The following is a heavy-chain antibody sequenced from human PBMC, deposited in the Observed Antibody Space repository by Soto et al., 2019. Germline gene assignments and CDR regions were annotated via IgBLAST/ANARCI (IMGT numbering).Heavy chain of an antibody. V-gene: IGHV3-30*18. CDR2: ISYDGSNK. CDR1: GFTFSSYG. Sequence: QVQLVASGGGVVEPGRSLRLSCAASGFTFSSYGMHWVRQAPGKGLEWVAVISYDGSNKYYADSVKGRFTISRDNSKNTRSLQMNLLRAEATAVYDCAQGLEYPYSFDYWGQATLVSVSS. J-gene: IGHJ4*02. CDR3: AQGLEYPYSFDY. D-gene: IGHD6-6*01.